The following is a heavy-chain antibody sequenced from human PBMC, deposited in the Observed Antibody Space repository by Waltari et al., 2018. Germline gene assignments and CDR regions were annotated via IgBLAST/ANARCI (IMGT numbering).Heavy chain of an antibody. CDR1: GGSIISDNYF. Sequence: QVPLQESGPGLVKPSQSLSLTCPVSGGSIISDNYFWSWIRQPAGKGLEWIGHIHTSGSTNYNPSLKSRVTISVDTSKNQFSLKLSSMTAADTAVYYCARGRWLQSGEYWGQGTLVTVSS. CDR3: ARGRWLQSGEY. CDR2: IHTSGST. J-gene: IGHJ4*02. V-gene: IGHV4-61*02. D-gene: IGHD5-12*01.